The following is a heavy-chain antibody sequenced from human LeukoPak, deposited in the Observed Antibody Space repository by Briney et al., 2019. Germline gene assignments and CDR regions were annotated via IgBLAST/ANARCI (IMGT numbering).Heavy chain of an antibody. V-gene: IGHV3-23*01. Sequence: GGSLRLSCAASGFTFSSYAMSWVRQAPGKGLEWVSAISGSGGSTYYADSVKGRFTISRDNSKNTLYLQMKSLRAEDTAVYYCAKSVFGVVSVYFDYWGQGTLVTVSS. CDR1: GFTFSSYA. D-gene: IGHD3-3*01. J-gene: IGHJ4*02. CDR3: AKSVFGVVSVYFDY. CDR2: ISGSGGST.